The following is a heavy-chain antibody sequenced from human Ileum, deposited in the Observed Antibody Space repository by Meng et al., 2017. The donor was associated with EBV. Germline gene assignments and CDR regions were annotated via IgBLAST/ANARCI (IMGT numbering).Heavy chain of an antibody. Sequence: GQLVESGGGVVPPWMSLRLSCAASGFNFRDYAMHWVRQAPGKGLEWVGVISYDGTNKYYTDSVKGRFTLSRDNSKNTLYLEMNSLRAEDTAVYYCARGGAATSGYYTRYWGQGTLVTVSS. CDR1: GFNFRDYA. CDR3: ARGGAATSGYYTRY. D-gene: IGHD2-15*01. V-gene: IGHV3-30*04. J-gene: IGHJ4*02. CDR2: ISYDGTNK.